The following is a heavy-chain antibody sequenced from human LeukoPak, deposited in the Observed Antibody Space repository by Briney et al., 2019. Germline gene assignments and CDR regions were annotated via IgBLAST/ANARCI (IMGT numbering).Heavy chain of an antibody. J-gene: IGHJ4*02. Sequence: GGSLRLSCAASGFTFSSYAMHWVRQAPGKGLEYVSAISSNGGSTYYANSVKGRFTISRDNSKNTLYLQMGSLRAEDMAVYYCARVGRVGATTPYYFDYWGQGTLVTVSS. V-gene: IGHV3-64*01. CDR1: GFTFSSYA. CDR3: ARVGRVGATTPYYFDY. CDR2: ISSNGGST. D-gene: IGHD1-26*01.